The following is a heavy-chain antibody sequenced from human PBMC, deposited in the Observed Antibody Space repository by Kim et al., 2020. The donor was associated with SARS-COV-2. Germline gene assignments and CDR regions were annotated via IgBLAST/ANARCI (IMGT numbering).Heavy chain of an antibody. V-gene: IGHV1-2*02. CDR2: INPNSGGT. J-gene: IGHJ4*02. CDR3: ARDGGLHYYDFWSGYYSVLDY. D-gene: IGHD3-3*01. Sequence: ASVKVSCKASGYTFTGYYMHWVRQAPGQGLEWMGWINPNSGGTNYAQKFQGRVTMTRDTSISTAYMELSRLRSDDTAVYYCARDGGLHYYDFWSGYYSVLDYWGQGTLVTVSS. CDR1: GYTFTGYY.